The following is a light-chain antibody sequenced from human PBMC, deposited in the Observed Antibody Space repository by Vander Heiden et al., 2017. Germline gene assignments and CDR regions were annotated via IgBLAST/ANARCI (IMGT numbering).Light chain of an antibody. V-gene: IGKV1-39*01. Sequence: DIQMTQSPSSLSASVGDRVTITCRASQSISSYLNWYQQKPGNAPKLLIYAASSLQSGVPSRFSGSGSGTDFTLTISSLQPEDFATYYCQQRYSTPPLTFGGGTKVEIK. CDR2: AAS. J-gene: IGKJ4*01. CDR1: QSISSY. CDR3: QQRYSTPPLT.